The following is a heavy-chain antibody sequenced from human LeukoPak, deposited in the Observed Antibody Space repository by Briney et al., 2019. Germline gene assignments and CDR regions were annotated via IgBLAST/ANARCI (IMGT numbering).Heavy chain of an antibody. J-gene: IGHJ3*02. CDR3: ARGRYPYRRPYDAFDI. CDR2: IYYSGST. V-gene: IGHV4-30-4*08. D-gene: IGHD1-14*01. Sequence: SETLSLTCTVSGGSISSGDYYWSWIRQPPGKGLEWIGYIYYSGSTYYNPSLKSRVTISVDTSKNQFSLKLSSVTAADTAVYYCARGRYPYRRPYDAFDIWGQGTMVTVSS. CDR1: GGSISSGDYY.